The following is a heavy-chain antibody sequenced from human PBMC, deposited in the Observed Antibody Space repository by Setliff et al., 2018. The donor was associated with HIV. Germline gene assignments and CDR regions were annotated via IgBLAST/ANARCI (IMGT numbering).Heavy chain of an antibody. V-gene: IGHV4-61*08. Sequence: KPSETPSLTCTVSSGSITSGDYYWSWIRQPPGKGLEWIGYIYYSGSTNYNPSLKSRVTISVDTSKNQFSLKLSSVTAADTAVYYCARGSSWQYYYYYYMDVWGKGTTVTVSS. CDR2: IYYSGST. CDR1: SGSITSGDYY. J-gene: IGHJ6*03. D-gene: IGHD6-13*01. CDR3: ARGSSWQYYYYYYMDV.